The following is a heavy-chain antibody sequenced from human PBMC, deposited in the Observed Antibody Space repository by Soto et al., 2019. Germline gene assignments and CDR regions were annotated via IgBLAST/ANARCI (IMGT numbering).Heavy chain of an antibody. Sequence: EVQLVESGGGLVKPGGSLRLSCAASGFTFSSYSMNWVRQAAGKGLEWVSSISSSTTYIYYADSVRGRFTISTDNAKNSLFLQMNSLRAEDTAVYYCARDPVAVAQNYYFDYWGQGALVTVSS. J-gene: IGHJ4*02. D-gene: IGHD6-19*01. CDR1: GFTFSSYS. CDR3: ARDPVAVAQNYYFDY. CDR2: ISSSTTYI. V-gene: IGHV3-21*02.